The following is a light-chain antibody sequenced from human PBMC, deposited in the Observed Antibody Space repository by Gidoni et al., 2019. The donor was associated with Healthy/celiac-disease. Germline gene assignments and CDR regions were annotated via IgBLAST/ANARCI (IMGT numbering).Light chain of an antibody. CDR2: DVS. J-gene: IGLJ1*01. V-gene: IGLV2-14*01. Sequence: SALTQPASVSGSPGQSITISCTGTISDVGGYNYVSWYQQHPGKAPKLMIYDVSNRPSGVSNRFSGSKSGNTASLIISGLQAEDEADYYCSSYASSSTLRVFGTGTKVTVL. CDR1: ISDVGGYNY. CDR3: SSYASSSTLRV.